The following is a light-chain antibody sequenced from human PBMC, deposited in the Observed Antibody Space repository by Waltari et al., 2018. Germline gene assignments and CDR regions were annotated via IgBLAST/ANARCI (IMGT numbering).Light chain of an antibody. CDR3: QHYVRLPAT. CDR1: EGIGKY. J-gene: IGKJ1*01. V-gene: IGKV3-20*01. Sequence: FCRASEGIGKYLVWYRQKPGQGPRGVIYGAATRATGIPDRFSGGGSGTDFSLSITRLEPEDFAVYYCQHYVRLPATFGQGTTVEI. CDR2: GAA.